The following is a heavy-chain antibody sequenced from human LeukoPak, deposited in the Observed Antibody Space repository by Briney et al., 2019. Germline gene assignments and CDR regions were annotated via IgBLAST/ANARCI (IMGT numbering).Heavy chain of an antibody. CDR3: ARELQYHYFEY. V-gene: IGHV3-53*01. CDR2: LYSGGDT. CDR1: GFTVSSNY. J-gene: IGHJ4*02. D-gene: IGHD5-24*01. Sequence: GGSLRLSCAASGFTVSSNYMSWVRQAPGKGLEWVSNLYSGGDTHYADSVKGRFTISRDNSKNTLYLQMNSLRAEDTAVYYCARELQYHYFEYWGQGSLVTVSS.